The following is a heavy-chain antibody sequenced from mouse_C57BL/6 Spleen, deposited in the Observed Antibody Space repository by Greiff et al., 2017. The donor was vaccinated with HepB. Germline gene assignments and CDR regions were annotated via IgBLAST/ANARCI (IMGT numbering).Heavy chain of an antibody. V-gene: IGHV5-17*01. Sequence: EVKLMESGGGLVKPGGSLKLSCAASGFTFSDYGMHWVRQAPEKGLEWVAYISSGSSTIYYADTVKGRFTISRDNAKNTLFLQMTSLRSEDTAMYYCARGYYDYDGYAMDYWGQGTSVTVSS. CDR3: ARGYYDYDGYAMDY. J-gene: IGHJ4*01. CDR2: ISSGSSTI. D-gene: IGHD2-4*01. CDR1: GFTFSDYG.